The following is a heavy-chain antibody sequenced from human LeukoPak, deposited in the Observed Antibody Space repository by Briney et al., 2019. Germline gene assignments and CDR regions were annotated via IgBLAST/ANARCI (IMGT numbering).Heavy chain of an antibody. CDR2: ISDDGNKK. V-gene: IGHV3-30*03. J-gene: IGHJ4*02. CDR3: ARGQRWACDY. Sequence: HPGGSLRLSCAASGFTFTKYGMRWVRQAPGKGLEWVAVISDDGNKKYFGDSVKGRFTISRDKSKNTVYLQVTSLRPEDTAVYYCARGQRWACDYWGQGTLVTVSS. CDR1: GFTFTKYG. D-gene: IGHD1-26*01.